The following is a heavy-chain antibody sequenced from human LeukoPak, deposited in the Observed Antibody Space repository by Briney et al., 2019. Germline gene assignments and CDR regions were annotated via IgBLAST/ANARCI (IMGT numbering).Heavy chain of an antibody. CDR2: ISYTGST. CDR3: ARHKATTIGWPSDY. V-gene: IGHV4-59*08. Sequence: PSETLSLTCTVSGGSVSCYYWSWIRQPPGKGLEWIGYISYTGSTNYNPSLKSRVTISVDTSKNQFSLKLSSVTAADTAVYYCARHKATTIGWPSDYWGQGILVTVSS. J-gene: IGHJ4*02. D-gene: IGHD5-12*01. CDR1: GGSVSCYY.